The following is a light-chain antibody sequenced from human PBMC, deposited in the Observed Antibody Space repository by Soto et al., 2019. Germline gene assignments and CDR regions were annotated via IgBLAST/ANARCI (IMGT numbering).Light chain of an antibody. CDR1: QSVSSSY. V-gene: IGKV3-20*01. J-gene: IGKJ1*01. CDR3: QKYGGSPPT. CDR2: GAS. Sequence: EIVLTQSPGTLSLSPGERATLSCRASQSVSSSYLAWYQQKPGQAPRLLIFGASSRATGTPDRFSGSGSGTDFTLTISRLEPEDSAVYHCQKYGGSPPTFGQETKVDIK.